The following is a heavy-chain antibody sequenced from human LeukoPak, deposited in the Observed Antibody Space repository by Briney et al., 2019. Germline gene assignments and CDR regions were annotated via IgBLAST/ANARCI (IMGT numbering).Heavy chain of an antibody. J-gene: IGHJ4*01. V-gene: IGHV3-21*06. Sequence: TGGSLRLSCAASGFSFSSYTMNWVRQAPGKGLEWVSSVSGSSNYIYYADSVKGRFTISRDNAKSSLYLQMNSLRAEDTAVFYCARGAFARRLYCFEYWGHGTLVTVAS. D-gene: IGHD6-6*01. CDR3: ARGAFARRLYCFEY. CDR2: VSGSSNYI. CDR1: GFSFSSYT.